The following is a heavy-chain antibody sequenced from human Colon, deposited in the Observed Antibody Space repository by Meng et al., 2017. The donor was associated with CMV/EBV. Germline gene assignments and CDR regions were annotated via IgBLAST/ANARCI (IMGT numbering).Heavy chain of an antibody. V-gene: IGHV4-38-2*02. D-gene: IGHD6-13*01. J-gene: IGHJ5*02. Sequence: SETLSLTCTVSGHSITGGYYWGWIRQSPGKGLEWVGSILHTGTTYSNPSLKSRVTMSVDTSKNQFSLKLSSVTAGDTAVYYCARGGLAAGGGGNWFDPWGQGILVTVSS. CDR1: GHSITGGYY. CDR2: ILHTGTT. CDR3: ARGGLAAGGGGNWFDP.